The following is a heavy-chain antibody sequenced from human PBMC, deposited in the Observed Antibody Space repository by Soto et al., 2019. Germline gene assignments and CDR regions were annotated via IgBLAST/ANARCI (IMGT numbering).Heavy chain of an antibody. CDR3: ARQPGIAVWYYYGMDV. Sequence: QLQLQESGPGLVKPSETLSLTCTVSGGSISSSSYYWGWIRQPPGKGLEWIGSIYYSGSTYYNPSLKSRVTISVDTSKNQFSLKLSSVTAADTAVYYCARQPGIAVWYYYGMDVWGQGTTVTVSS. J-gene: IGHJ6*02. CDR1: GGSISSSSYY. V-gene: IGHV4-39*01. CDR2: IYYSGST. D-gene: IGHD6-19*01.